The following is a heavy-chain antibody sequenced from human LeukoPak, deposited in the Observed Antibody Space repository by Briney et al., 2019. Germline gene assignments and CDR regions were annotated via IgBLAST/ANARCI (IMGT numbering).Heavy chain of an antibody. D-gene: IGHD3-9*01. CDR2: ISAYNGNT. CDR1: GYTFTSYG. V-gene: IGHV1-18*01. CDR3: ARGERYFDWPRGAFDI. Sequence: GASVKVSCKASGYTFTSYGISWVRQAPGQGLEWMGWISAYNGNTNYAQKLQGRVTMTTDTSTSTAYMELRSLRSDDTAVYYCARGERYFDWPRGAFDIWGQGTMVTVSS. J-gene: IGHJ3*02.